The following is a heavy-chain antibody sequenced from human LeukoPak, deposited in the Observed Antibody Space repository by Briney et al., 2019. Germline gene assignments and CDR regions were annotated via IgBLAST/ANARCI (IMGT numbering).Heavy chain of an antibody. J-gene: IGHJ6*03. D-gene: IGHD3-3*01. CDR3: ARGRPIFGVAYYMDV. CDR1: GGSFSGYY. CDR2: INHSGST. V-gene: IGHV4-34*01. Sequence: PSETLSLTCAVHGGSFSGYYWSWIRQPPGKGLEWIGEINHSGSTNYNPSLKSRVTISVDTSKNQFSLKLSSVTAADTAVYYCARGRPIFGVAYYMDVWGKGTTVTVSS.